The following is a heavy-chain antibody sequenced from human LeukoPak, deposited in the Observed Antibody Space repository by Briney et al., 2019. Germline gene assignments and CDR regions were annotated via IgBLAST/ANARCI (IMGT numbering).Heavy chain of an antibody. CDR3: AREGSGSYFKRGDAFDI. CDR1: GGSFSGYY. CDR2: IDHSGST. V-gene: IGHV4-34*01. Sequence: PSETLSLTCAVYGGSFSGYYWSWIRQPPGKGLEWIGEIDHSGSTNYNPSLKSRVTISVDTSKNQFSLKLSSVTAADTAVYYCAREGSGSYFKRGDAFDIWGQGTMVTVSS. D-gene: IGHD1-26*01. J-gene: IGHJ3*02.